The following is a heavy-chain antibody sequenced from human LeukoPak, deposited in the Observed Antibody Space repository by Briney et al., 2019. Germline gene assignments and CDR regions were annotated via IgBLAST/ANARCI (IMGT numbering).Heavy chain of an antibody. J-gene: IGHJ6*02. D-gene: IGHD1-14*01. CDR3: AKWTTAHLNMARSGMDV. CDR2: ISWNSGSI. Sequence: TGGSLRLSCAASGFTFDDYAMHWVRQAPGKGLEWVSGISWNSGSIGYADAVKGRFTISRDNAKNSLYLQMNSLRAEDTALYYCAKWTTAHLNMARSGMDVWGQGTTVTVSS. V-gene: IGHV3-9*01. CDR1: GFTFDDYA.